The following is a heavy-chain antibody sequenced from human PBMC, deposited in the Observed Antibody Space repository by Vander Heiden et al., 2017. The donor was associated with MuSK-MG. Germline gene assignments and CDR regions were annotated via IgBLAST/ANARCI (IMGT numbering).Heavy chain of an antibody. Sequence: QVQLVQSGAEVKKPGASVKVSCKASGYTFTSYAMHWVRQAPGQRLEWMGWINAGNGNTKEAQKFQGRVTITRDTAASTAYMEMRRMRSEDTAVYYGARGRYSSSPDYWGQGTMVTVSS. CDR3: ARGRYSSSPDY. CDR2: INAGNGNT. V-gene: IGHV1-3*01. D-gene: IGHD6-13*01. CDR1: GYTFTSYA. J-gene: IGHJ4*02.